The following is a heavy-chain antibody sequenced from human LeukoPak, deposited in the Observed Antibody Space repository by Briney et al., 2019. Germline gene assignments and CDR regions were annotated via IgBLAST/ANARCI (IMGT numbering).Heavy chain of an antibody. V-gene: IGHV4-39*01. Sequence: SETLSLTCTVSGVSISSSNSYWGWIRQPPGKGLEWIGSIYYSGNTYYNASLKSQVSISIDTSKNQFSLRLTSVTAADTAVYYCASADSSGYYYLFYWGQGTLVTVSS. J-gene: IGHJ4*02. D-gene: IGHD3-22*01. CDR1: GVSISSSNSY. CDR3: ASADSSGYYYLFY. CDR2: IYYSGNT.